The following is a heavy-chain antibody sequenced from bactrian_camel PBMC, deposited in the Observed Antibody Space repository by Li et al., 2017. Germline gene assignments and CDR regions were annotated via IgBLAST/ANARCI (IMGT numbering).Heavy chain of an antibody. CDR2: LHRFGMT. V-gene: IGHV3S53*01. CDR3: ATMGPYDQPFGW. Sequence: QLVESGGGLVQPGGSLRLSCAASGDTYSSYCMGWFRQAPGKEREGVAVLHRFGMTLYADSVKDRFIISKDNAKNTLSLQMNSLKPEDTAMYYCATMGPYDQPFGWWGQGTQVTVS. CDR1: GDTYSSYC. D-gene: IGHD4*01. J-gene: IGHJ6*01.